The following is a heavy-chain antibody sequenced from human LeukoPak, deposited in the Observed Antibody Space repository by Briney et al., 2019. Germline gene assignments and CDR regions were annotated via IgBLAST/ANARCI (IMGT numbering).Heavy chain of an antibody. Sequence: ASVKVSCKASGGTFSSYAISWVRQAPGQGLEWMGRIIPILGIANYAQKFQGRVTITADKSTSTAYMELSSLRSEDTAVYYCARDPSRITIFGVVTDYWGQGTLVTVSS. J-gene: IGHJ4*02. CDR2: IIPILGIA. CDR1: GGTFSSYA. V-gene: IGHV1-69*04. CDR3: ARDPSRITIFGVVTDY. D-gene: IGHD3-3*01.